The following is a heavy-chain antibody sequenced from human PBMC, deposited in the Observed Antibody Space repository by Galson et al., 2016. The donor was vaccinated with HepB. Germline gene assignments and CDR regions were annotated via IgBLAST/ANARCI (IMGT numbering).Heavy chain of an antibody. CDR3: AVKSGVVVTAGEAFVM. D-gene: IGHD2-21*02. CDR2: IYSGGSK. Sequence: SLRLSCAASGFSVGSYYMSWVRQAPGKGLEYVSIIYSGGSKDYAAHVKGGFTISSGNSKDTLYLQMNNLRAEDKAVYYCAVKSGVVVTAGEAFVMWGLGTMVTVAS. V-gene: IGHV3-53*01. CDR1: GFSVGSYY. J-gene: IGHJ3*02.